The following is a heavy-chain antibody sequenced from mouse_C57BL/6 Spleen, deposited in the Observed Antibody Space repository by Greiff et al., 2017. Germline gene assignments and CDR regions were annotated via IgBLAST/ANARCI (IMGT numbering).Heavy chain of an antibody. Sequence: EVNVVESGGGLVQPGGSLSLSCAASGFTFTDYYMSWVRQPPGKALEWLGFIRNKANGYTTEYSASVKGRFTISRDNSQSILYLQMNALGAEDSATYYCARYRGFTTGVATPYAMDYWGQGTSVTVSS. CDR1: GFTFTDYY. CDR2: IRNKANGYTT. D-gene: IGHD1-1*01. V-gene: IGHV7-3*01. J-gene: IGHJ4*01. CDR3: ARYRGFTTGVATPYAMDY.